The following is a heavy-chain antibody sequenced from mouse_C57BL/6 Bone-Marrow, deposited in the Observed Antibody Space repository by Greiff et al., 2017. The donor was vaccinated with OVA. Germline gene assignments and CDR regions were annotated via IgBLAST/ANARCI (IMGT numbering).Heavy chain of an antibody. CDR3: ASYPYYYAMDY. CDR1: GYTFTSYG. V-gene: IGHV1-81*01. Sequence: QVQPQQSGAELARPGASVKMSCKASGYTFTSYGIRWVKQRPGQGLEWIGEIYPRSGNTYYNEKFKGKATMTADKSSSTAYMELRSLTSEDSAVYFCASYPYYYAMDYWGQGTSVTVSS. J-gene: IGHJ4*01. CDR2: IYPRSGNT.